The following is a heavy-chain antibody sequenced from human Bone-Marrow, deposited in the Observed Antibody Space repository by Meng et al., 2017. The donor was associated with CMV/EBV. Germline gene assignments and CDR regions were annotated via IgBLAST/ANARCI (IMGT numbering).Heavy chain of an antibody. V-gene: IGHV3-7*01. J-gene: IGHJ4*02. CDR2: IKQDGSEK. CDR3: AKSSGYYYTDY. D-gene: IGHD3-3*01. CDR1: GFTFSSYW. Sequence: GDSLRLYCAASGFTFSSYWLSWVRQAPGKGLEWVANIKQDGSEKYYVDSVKGRFTISRDNAKNSLYLQMKSLRAEDTAVYYCAKSSGYYYTDYWGQGTLVTVSS.